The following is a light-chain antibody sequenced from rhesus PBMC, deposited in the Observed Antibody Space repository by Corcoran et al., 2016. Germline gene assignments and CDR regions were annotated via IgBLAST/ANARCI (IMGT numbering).Light chain of an antibody. J-gene: IGKJ1*01. CDR2: ASS. V-gene: IGKV1-74*01. CDR3: QHSYGTPWT. Sequence: DIQMTQSQSSLSASVGDRVTITCRASENVNISLHWYQQKPGKAPKLLIYASSNLQSGVPSRFSGSGSVTDYTFTISSLQPEDVATYYCQHSYGTPWTFGQGTKVEIK. CDR1: ENVNIS.